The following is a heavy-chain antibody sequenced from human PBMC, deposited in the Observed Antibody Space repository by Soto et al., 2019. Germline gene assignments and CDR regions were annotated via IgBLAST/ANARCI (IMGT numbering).Heavy chain of an antibody. CDR1: GGSFSGNY. CDR2: INPSGSA. Sequence: SETLSLTGAVYGGSFSGNYWSWIRQPPGKGLEWIGEINPSGSARYNPSLKSRVTISADASKKQFSLKVYSVTAADTAVYYCARDYSSGFDYWGQGTLVTVSS. J-gene: IGHJ4*02. D-gene: IGHD6-19*01. CDR3: ARDYSSGFDY. V-gene: IGHV4-34*01.